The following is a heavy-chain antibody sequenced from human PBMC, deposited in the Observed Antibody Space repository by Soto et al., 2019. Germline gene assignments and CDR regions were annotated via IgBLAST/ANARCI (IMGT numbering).Heavy chain of an antibody. Sequence: GESLKISCKGSGYSFTSYWISWVRQMPGKGLEWMGRIDPSDSYTNYSPSFQGHVTTSADKSISTAYLQWSSLKASDTAMYYCARLMTTVVTSIYYFDYWGQGTLVTVSS. CDR1: GYSFTSYW. CDR3: ARLMTTVVTSIYYFDY. J-gene: IGHJ4*02. CDR2: IDPSDSYT. V-gene: IGHV5-10-1*01. D-gene: IGHD4-17*01.